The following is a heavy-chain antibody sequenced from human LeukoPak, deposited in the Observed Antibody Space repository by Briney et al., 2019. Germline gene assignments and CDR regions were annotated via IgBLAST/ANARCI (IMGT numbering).Heavy chain of an antibody. D-gene: IGHD2-21*02. J-gene: IGHJ4*02. CDR3: ARGGHDVVVTAMGPYYFDY. V-gene: IGHV1-8*01. Sequence: ASVKVSCKASGYTFTSYDISWVRQATGQGLEWMGWMNPNSGNTGYAQKFQGRVTMSRNTSISTAYMELSSLRSEDTAVYYCARGGHDVVVTAMGPYYFDYWGQGTLVTVSS. CDR1: GYTFTSYD. CDR2: MNPNSGNT.